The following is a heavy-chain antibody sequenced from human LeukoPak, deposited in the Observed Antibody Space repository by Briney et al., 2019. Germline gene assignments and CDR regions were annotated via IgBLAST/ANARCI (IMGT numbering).Heavy chain of an antibody. CDR3: ARDQIGYGRDY. D-gene: IGHD5-18*01. J-gene: IGHJ4*02. CDR2: IYDSWNT. Sequence: SETLSLTCIVSSGSINNHYWSWIRQPPGKGLEWIGYIYDSWNTNYNPSLKSRVTISIDTSKNQFSLNLTSVTAADTAVYYCARDQIGYGRDYWGQGTLVTVSS. V-gene: IGHV4-59*11. CDR1: SGSINNHY.